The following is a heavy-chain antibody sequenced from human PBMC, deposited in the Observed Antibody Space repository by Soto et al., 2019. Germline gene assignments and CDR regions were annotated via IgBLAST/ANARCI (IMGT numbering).Heavy chain of an antibody. Sequence: GGSLRLSCAASGFTFSRDSMNWVRQAPGKGLEWVSYISSSSSTIYHADSVKGRFTISRDNAKNSLYLQMNSLRDEDTAVYYCARGHSSGYNWFDPWGQGTLVTVSS. V-gene: IGHV3-48*02. CDR1: GFTFSRDS. CDR2: ISSSSSTI. D-gene: IGHD6-19*01. J-gene: IGHJ5*02. CDR3: ARGHSSGYNWFDP.